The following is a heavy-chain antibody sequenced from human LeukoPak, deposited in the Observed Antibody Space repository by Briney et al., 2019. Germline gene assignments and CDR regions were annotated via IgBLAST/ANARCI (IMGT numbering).Heavy chain of an antibody. J-gene: IGHJ4*02. CDR1: GGSISSSSYY. CDR3: ATACSGGSCPLDY. CDR2: IYYSGST. D-gene: IGHD2-15*01. V-gene: IGHV4-39*07. Sequence: PSETLSLTCTVSGGSISSSSYYWGWIRQPPGKGLEWIGSIYYSGSTYYKPSLKSRVTISEDTSKNQFSLKLTSVTAADTAVYYCATACSGGSCPLDYWGQGTLVTVSS.